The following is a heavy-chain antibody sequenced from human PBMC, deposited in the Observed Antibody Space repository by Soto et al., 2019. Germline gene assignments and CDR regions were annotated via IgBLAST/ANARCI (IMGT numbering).Heavy chain of an antibody. V-gene: IGHV3-15*01. CDR2: IKSKTDGGTT. D-gene: IGHD2-15*01. J-gene: IGHJ6*03. Sequence: GGSLRLSCAASGFTFSNAWMSWVRQAPGKGLEWVGRIKSKTDGGTTDYAAPVKGRFTISRDDSKNTLYLQMNSLKTEDTAVYYCTTDRPLDCSGGSYPKDYLYYYYMDVWGKGTTVTVSS. CDR1: GFTFSNAW. CDR3: TTDRPLDCSGGSYPKDYLYYYYMDV.